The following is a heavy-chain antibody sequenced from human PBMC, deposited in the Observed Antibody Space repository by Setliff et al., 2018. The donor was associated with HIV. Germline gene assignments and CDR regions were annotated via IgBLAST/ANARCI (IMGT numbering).Heavy chain of an antibody. D-gene: IGHD3-3*01. J-gene: IGHJ4*02. Sequence: SETLSLTCNVSGGSISNYYWSWIRQPPGKGLEWIGYIYTSGSTNYNPSLKSRVTISVDTSKNQFSLKLSSVTAADTAIYYCARGVNFDYWGQGTQVTVSS. V-gene: IGHV4-59*01. CDR1: GGSISNYY. CDR3: ARGVNFDY. CDR2: IYTSGST.